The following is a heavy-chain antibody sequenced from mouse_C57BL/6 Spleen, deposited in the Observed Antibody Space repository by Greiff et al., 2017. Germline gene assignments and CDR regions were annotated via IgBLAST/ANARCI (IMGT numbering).Heavy chain of an antibody. D-gene: IGHD2-4*01. V-gene: IGHV1-55*01. CDR1: GYTFTSYW. J-gene: IGHJ3*01. CDR3: ASPVYYDYDGLAY. CDR2: IYPGSGST. Sequence: VQLQQPGAELVKPGASVKMSCKASGYTFTSYWITWVKQRPGQGLEWIGDIYPGSGSTNYNEKFKSKATLTVDTSSRTAYMQLSSLTSEDSAVYYCASPVYYDYDGLAYWGQGTLVTVSA.